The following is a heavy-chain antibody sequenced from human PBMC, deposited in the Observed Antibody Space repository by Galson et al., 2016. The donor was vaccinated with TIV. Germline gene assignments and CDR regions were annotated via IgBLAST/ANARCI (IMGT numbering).Heavy chain of an antibody. CDR1: GLTFSSRA. J-gene: IGHJ4*02. D-gene: IGHD2-15*01. CDR2: ISPTGSIT. CDR3: AKDRFYCSFSSCHGPFDD. V-gene: IGHV3-23*01. Sequence: SLRLSCAGSGLTFSSRAMSWVRQAPGQGLEWVASISPTGSITYYAASVKGRFTISRDNSKNTLSLKMNSLRADDTAMYFCAKDRFYCSFSSCHGPFDDWGQGALVTVSS.